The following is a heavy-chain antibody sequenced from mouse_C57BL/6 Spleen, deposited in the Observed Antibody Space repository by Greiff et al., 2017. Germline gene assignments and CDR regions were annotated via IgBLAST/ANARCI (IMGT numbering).Heavy chain of an antibody. CDR3: ARGDAYDYDDGRYFDV. V-gene: IGHV1-81*01. J-gene: IGHJ1*03. CDR2: IYPRSGNN. Sequence: VMLVESGAELARPGASVKLSCKASGYTFTSYGISWVKQRTGQGLEWIGEIYPRSGNNYYNEKFKGKATLTADKSSSTAYMGLRSLTSEDSAVYYCARGDAYDYDDGRYFDVWGTGTTVTVSS. D-gene: IGHD2-4*01. CDR1: GYTFTSYG.